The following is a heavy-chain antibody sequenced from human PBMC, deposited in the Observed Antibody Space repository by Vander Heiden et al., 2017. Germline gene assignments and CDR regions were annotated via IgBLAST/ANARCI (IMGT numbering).Heavy chain of an antibody. V-gene: IGHV3-30*18. CDR3: AKDSAYYYDSSGYSLDFDY. CDR2: ISYDGSNK. J-gene: IGHJ4*02. Sequence: QVQLVESGGGVVQHGRSLRISCPAPGFTFSSYGMHCVRPAPGKGLEWVAVISYDGSNKYYADSVKGRFTISRDNSKNTLYLQMNSLRAEDTAVYYCAKDSAYYYDSSGYSLDFDYWGQGTLVTVSS. D-gene: IGHD3-22*01. CDR1: GFTFSSYG.